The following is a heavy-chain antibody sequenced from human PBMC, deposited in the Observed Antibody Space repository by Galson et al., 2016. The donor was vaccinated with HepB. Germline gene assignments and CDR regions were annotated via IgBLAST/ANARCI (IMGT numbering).Heavy chain of an antibody. J-gene: IGHJ4*02. Sequence: TLSLTCTVSGGSTNTGTYYWTWIRQPAGEGLEWIGRIYSSGSTNYNPSLKRRVAISGDTSKNQISLKLTSVTAADTAVYYCAREVRWMVPYYFDSWGQGILVTVSS. CDR1: GGSTNTGTYY. V-gene: IGHV4-61*02. CDR2: IYSSGST. D-gene: IGHD6-19*01. CDR3: AREVRWMVPYYFDS.